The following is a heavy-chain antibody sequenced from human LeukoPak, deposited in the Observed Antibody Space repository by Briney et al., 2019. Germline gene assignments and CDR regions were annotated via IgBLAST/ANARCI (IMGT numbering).Heavy chain of an antibody. CDR2: ISGSGGST. V-gene: IGHV3-23*01. J-gene: IGHJ3*02. D-gene: IGHD3/OR15-3a*01. CDR1: GFTFSSYA. CDR3: ARDLLGIGRFDI. Sequence: GGSLRLSCAASGFTFSSYAMSWVRQAPGKGLEWVSAISGSGGSTYYADSVKGRFTISRDNSKNTLYLQMSSLRAEDTAVYYCARDLLGIGRFDIWGQGTMVTVSS.